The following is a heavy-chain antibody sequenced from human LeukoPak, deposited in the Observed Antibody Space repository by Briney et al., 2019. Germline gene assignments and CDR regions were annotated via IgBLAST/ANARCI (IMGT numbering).Heavy chain of an antibody. D-gene: IGHD5-18*01. Sequence: SETLSLTCAVYGGSFSGYYWSWIRQPPGKGLEWIGEINHSGSTNYNPSLKSRVTISVDTSKNQFSLKLSSVTAADTAVYYCAKGDTAMGAFDYWGQGTLVTVSS. J-gene: IGHJ4*02. V-gene: IGHV4-34*01. CDR3: AKGDTAMGAFDY. CDR2: INHSGST. CDR1: GGSFSGYY.